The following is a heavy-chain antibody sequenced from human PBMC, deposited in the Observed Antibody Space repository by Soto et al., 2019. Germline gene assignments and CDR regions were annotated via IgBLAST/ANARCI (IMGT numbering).Heavy chain of an antibody. CDR3: ARVRSAAKSDSSGYYYPGNAFDI. J-gene: IGHJ3*02. CDR2: INAGNGNT. Sequence: GVSVEVSCKASGYTFTCCAMCWVRQAPEQRLEWMGWINAGNGNTKYSQKFQGRVTITRDTSASTAYMELSSLRSEDTAVYYCARVRSAAKSDSSGYYYPGNAFDIWGKGTMVPVSS. V-gene: IGHV1-3*01. D-gene: IGHD3-22*01. CDR1: GYTFTCCA.